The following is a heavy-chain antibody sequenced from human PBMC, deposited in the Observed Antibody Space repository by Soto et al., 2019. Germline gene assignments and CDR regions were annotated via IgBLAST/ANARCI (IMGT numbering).Heavy chain of an antibody. V-gene: IGHV3-73*02. CDR1: EFTFSGSS. CDR3: TPEGAGFKY. Sequence: DVQLVESGGGLVQPGGSLKLSCAASEFTFSGSSMHWVRQASGKGLEWVGRIRSKTTNYATAYAASVKDRFTISRDDSKNTTYLQISSLKTEDTAVYYCTPEGAGFKYWGQGTLVTVSS. D-gene: IGHD1-26*01. J-gene: IGHJ4*02. CDR2: IRSKTTNYAT.